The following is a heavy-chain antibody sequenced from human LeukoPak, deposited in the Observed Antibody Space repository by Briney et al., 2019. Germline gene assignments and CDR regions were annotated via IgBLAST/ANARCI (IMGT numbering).Heavy chain of an antibody. V-gene: IGHV1-18*01. CDR2: ISASDGTT. Sequence: ASVKASCKASGYSFSIYGITWARQAPGQGLEYLGWISASDGTTNYAQKVQDRVTMTTDTSTSTAYLELRSLRSEDTAVYYCARCGAAVTTHFSHWGQGTLVSVSS. CDR3: ARCGAAVTTHFSH. D-gene: IGHD4-17*01. CDR1: GYSFSIYG. J-gene: IGHJ4*02.